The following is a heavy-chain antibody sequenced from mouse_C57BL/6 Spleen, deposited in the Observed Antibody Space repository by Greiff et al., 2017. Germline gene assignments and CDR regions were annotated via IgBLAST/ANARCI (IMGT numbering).Heavy chain of an antibody. J-gene: IGHJ3*01. Sequence: VQLQQPGAELVKPGASVKLTCKASGYTFTSYWMHWVKQRPGQGLEWIGMIHPNSGSTNYNEKFKSKATLTVDKSSSTAYMQLSSLTSEDSAVYYCARYDYDRFAYWGQGTLVTVSA. D-gene: IGHD2-4*01. CDR1: GYTFTSYW. CDR3: ARYDYDRFAY. CDR2: IHPNSGST. V-gene: IGHV1-64*01.